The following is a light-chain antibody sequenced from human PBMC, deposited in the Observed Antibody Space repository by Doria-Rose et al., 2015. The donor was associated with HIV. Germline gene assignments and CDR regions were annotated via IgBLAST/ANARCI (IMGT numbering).Light chain of an antibody. J-gene: IGKJ5*01. CDR1: QRVKSSY. CDR3: QQYGTSRGT. CDR2: AAS. V-gene: IGKV3-20*01. Sequence: TQSPGTPSLSPGERATLSCRASQRVKSSYLAWYQQKPGQAPRLLIYAASTRATGIPDRFSGSGPGTDFTLTISRLEPEDVAVYYCQQYGTSRGTFGQGTRLEIK.